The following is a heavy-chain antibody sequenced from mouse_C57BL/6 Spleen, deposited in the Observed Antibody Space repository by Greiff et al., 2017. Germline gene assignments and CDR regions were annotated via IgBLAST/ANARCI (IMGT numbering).Heavy chain of an antibody. J-gene: IGHJ3*01. CDR2: ISDGGSYT. CDR3: ASVYDDYYAFAY. Sequence: DVMLVESGGGLVKPGGSLKLSCAASGFTFSSYAMSWVRQTPDKRLEWVATISDGGSYTYYPDNVKGRFTISRDNAKNNLYLQMSHLKSEDTAMYYCASVYDDYYAFAYWGQGTLVTVSA. V-gene: IGHV5-4*03. CDR1: GFTFSSYA. D-gene: IGHD2-3*01.